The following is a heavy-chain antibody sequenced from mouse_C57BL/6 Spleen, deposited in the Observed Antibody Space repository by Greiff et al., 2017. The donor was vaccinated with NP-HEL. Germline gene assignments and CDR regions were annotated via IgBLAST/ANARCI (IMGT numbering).Heavy chain of an antibody. CDR2: ISSGSSTI. CDR3: ANLLWLRRYYAMDY. D-gene: IGHD2-2*01. CDR1: GFTFSDYG. J-gene: IGHJ4*01. Sequence: EVQRVESGGGLVKPGGSLKLSCAASGFTFSDYGMHWVRQAPEKGLEWVAYISSGSSTIYYADTVKGRFTISRDNAKNTLFLQMTSLRSEDTAMYYCANLLWLRRYYAMDYWGQGTSVTVSS. V-gene: IGHV5-17*01.